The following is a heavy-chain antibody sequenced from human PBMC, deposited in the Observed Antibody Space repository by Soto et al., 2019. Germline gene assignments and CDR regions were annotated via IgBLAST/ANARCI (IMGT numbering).Heavy chain of an antibody. V-gene: IGHV4-31*03. CDR1: GGYISSGGYY. J-gene: IGHJ5*02. Sequence: SETLSLTCTVSGGYISSGGYYWSWIRQHPGKGMEWIGYIYYSGSTYYNPSLKSRVTISVDTSKNQFSLKLRSVTAADTAVYYCAISSGYADWFDPWGQGTLVTVSS. CDR3: AISSGYADWFDP. CDR2: IYYSGST. D-gene: IGHD3-22*01.